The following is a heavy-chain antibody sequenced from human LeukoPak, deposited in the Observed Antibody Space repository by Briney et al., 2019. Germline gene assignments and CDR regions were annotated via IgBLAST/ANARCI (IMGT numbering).Heavy chain of an antibody. V-gene: IGHV1-2*02. Sequence: GASVKVSCKASGYTFTGYYMHWVRQAPGQGLEWMGWINPNSGGTNYAQKFQGGVTMTRDTSISTAYMELSRLRSDDTAVYYCARDSNFWSEDWFDPWGQGTLVTVSS. CDR1: GYTFTGYY. CDR3: ARDSNFWSEDWFDP. CDR2: INPNSGGT. D-gene: IGHD3-3*01. J-gene: IGHJ5*02.